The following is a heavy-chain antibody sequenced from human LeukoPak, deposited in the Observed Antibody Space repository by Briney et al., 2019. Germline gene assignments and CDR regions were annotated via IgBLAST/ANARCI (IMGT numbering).Heavy chain of an antibody. J-gene: IGHJ4*02. CDR1: GGSFSGYY. CDR3: ARVRGGLSVIVRTPTDY. CDR2: INHSGST. V-gene: IGHV4-34*01. D-gene: IGHD2/OR15-2a*01. Sequence: SETLSLTCAVYGGSFSGYYWSWIRQPPGEGLEWIGEINHSGSTNYNPSLKSRVTISVDTSKNQFSLKLSSVTAADTAVYYCARVRGGLSVIVRTPTDYWGQGTLVTVSS.